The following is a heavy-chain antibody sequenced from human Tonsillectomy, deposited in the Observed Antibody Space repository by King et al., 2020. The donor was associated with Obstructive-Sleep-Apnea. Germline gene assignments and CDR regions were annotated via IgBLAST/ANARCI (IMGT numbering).Heavy chain of an antibody. Sequence: QLQESGPGLVKPSETLSLTCTVSGGSISRYYWSWIRQPPGRGRGGFGYIYYSGSTNYNPSLRSRVTLTLDTSKNKFSLKRRSVTAADTAVYYCARPMARGVPDAFDIWGQGTMVTVSS. J-gene: IGHJ3*02. D-gene: IGHD3-10*01. CDR2: IYYSGST. V-gene: IGHV4-59*08. CDR3: ARPMARGVPDAFDI. CDR1: GGSISRYY.